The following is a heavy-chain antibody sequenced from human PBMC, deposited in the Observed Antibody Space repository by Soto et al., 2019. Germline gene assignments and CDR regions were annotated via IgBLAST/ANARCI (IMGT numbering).Heavy chain of an antibody. CDR3: ARVGTYSGSYQFWFDP. Sequence: QVQLVQSGAEVKKPGSSVKVSCKASGGTFSSYAISWVRQSPGQGLEWMGGIIPIFCTANYAQKFQGRVTITAYESTSTAYMELSSLRSEDTAVYYCARVGTYSGSYQFWFDPWGQGTLVTVSS. J-gene: IGHJ5*01. V-gene: IGHV1-69*12. D-gene: IGHD1-26*01. CDR1: GGTFSSYA. CDR2: IIPIFCTA.